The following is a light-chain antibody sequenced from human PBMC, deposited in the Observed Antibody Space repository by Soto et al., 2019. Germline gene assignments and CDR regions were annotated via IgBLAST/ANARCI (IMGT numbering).Light chain of an antibody. CDR1: SSDVGDYNY. J-gene: IGLJ2*01. CDR2: EVT. CDR3: SSYTSSTTLHLV. Sequence: QSVLTQPASVSGSPGQSITISCTGTSSDVGDYNYVSWYQHHPGKAPKLIIYEVTNRPSGVSNRFSGSKSGNTASLTISGLQAEDEADYYCSSYTSSTTLHLVFGGGTKVTVL. V-gene: IGLV2-14*01.